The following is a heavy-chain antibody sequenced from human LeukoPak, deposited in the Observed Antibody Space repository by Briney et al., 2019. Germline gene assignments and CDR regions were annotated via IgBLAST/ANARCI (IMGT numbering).Heavy chain of an antibody. D-gene: IGHD6-19*01. CDR2: ISGSGGST. CDR1: GFTFSSYA. J-gene: IGHJ6*02. Sequence: GGSLRLSCAASGFTFSSYAMSWVRQAPGKGLEWVSAISGSGGSTYYADSVKGRFTISRDNSKNTLYLQMNSLRAEDTAVYYCAKAFLHSSGWSRDHYYGMDVWGQGTTVTVSS. CDR3: AKAFLHSSGWSRDHYYGMDV. V-gene: IGHV3-23*01.